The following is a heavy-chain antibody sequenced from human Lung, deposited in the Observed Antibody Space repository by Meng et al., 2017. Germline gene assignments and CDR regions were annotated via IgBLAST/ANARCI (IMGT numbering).Heavy chain of an antibody. J-gene: IGHJ5*02. CDR1: GYPFTQDA. V-gene: IGHV1-3*04. CDR3: ARGDYGGWPDP. Sequence: QVKLVQSGAEVTKPGASVKVSCRTYGYPFTQDAVHWVRQAPGQRLEWMGWMYTNNGNTKSSQKFQGRVTMTRDTSASTAYMELSSLRSEDTAVYYCARGDYGGWPDPWGQGTLVTVSS. CDR2: MYTNNGNT. D-gene: IGHD4-17*01.